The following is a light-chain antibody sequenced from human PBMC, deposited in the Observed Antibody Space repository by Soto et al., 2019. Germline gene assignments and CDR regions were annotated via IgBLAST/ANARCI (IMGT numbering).Light chain of an antibody. CDR1: SSNIGSNY. V-gene: IGLV1-47*01. CDR2: RTN. CDR3: AAWDDSLSGRGV. J-gene: IGLJ1*01. Sequence: QSVLTQPPSPSGTPGPAVTIACSGSSSNIGSNYVYWYQQLPGTAPKLLIYRTNQRPSGVPDRFSGSKSGTSASLAISGLRSEDEADYYCAAWDDSLSGRGVFGTGTKVTVL.